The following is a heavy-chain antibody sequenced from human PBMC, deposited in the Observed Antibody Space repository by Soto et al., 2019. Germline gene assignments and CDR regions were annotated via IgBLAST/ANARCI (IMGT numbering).Heavy chain of an antibody. V-gene: IGHV3-33*08. CDR2: IWYDGSNK. Sequence: GGSLRLSCAASGFTFTSYGMHCVRQAPGKGLKWMTVIWYDGSNKYYADSVKGRFTISRDNSKNTLYLQMNSLRAEDTAVYYCVRESLGYCSGGSCYFPFPLDYWRQGTLVTVSS. CDR3: VRESLGYCSGGSCYFPFPLDY. J-gene: IGHJ4*02. CDR1: GFTFTSYG. D-gene: IGHD2-15*01.